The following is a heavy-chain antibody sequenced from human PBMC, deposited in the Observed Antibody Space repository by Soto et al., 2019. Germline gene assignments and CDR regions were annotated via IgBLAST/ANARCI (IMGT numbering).Heavy chain of an antibody. D-gene: IGHD6-13*01. V-gene: IGHV3-33*08. Sequence: QVQLVESGGGVVQPGRSLRLSCAASGFTFSSYAMHWVRQAPGKGLEWVAVIWYDGSNKYYADSVKGRFTISRDNSKNTLYLQMNSLRAEDTAVYYCARDSSPSHYGMDVWGQGTTVTVSS. CDR1: GFTFSSYA. CDR3: ARDSSPSHYGMDV. CDR2: IWYDGSNK. J-gene: IGHJ6*02.